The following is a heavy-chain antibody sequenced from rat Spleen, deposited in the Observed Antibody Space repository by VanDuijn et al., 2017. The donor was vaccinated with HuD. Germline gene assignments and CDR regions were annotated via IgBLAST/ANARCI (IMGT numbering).Heavy chain of an antibody. Sequence: EVQLVESGGDLVQPGRSLKLSCAASGFTFSNYGMAWVRQAPTKGLEWVATINYDGSGTYYRDSVKGRFTISRDNAKSTLYLQMDSLRSEDTATYYCAREGTYYGDYFDYWGQGVMVTVSS. CDR2: INYDGSGT. D-gene: IGHD1-9*01. CDR3: AREGTYYGDYFDY. J-gene: IGHJ2*01. V-gene: IGHV5-29*01. CDR1: GFTFSNYG.